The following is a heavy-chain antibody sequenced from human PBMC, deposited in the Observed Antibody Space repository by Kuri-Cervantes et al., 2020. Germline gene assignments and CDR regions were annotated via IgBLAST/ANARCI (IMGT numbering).Heavy chain of an antibody. Sequence: GESLKISCAASGFTFSSYWMSWVRQAPGKGLEWVANIKQDGSEKYYVDSVKGRFTISRDNAKNSLYLQMNSLRAEDTAVYYCARSSSSWYYFDYWGQGTLVTVSS. J-gene: IGHJ4*02. V-gene: IGHV3-7*03. CDR3: ARSSSSWYYFDY. CDR2: IKQDGSEK. D-gene: IGHD6-13*01. CDR1: GFTFSSYW.